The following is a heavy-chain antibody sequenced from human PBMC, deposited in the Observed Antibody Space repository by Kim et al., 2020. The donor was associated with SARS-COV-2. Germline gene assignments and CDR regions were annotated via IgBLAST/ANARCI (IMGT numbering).Heavy chain of an antibody. D-gene: IGHD6-13*01. V-gene: IGHV4-34*01. CDR3: ARGRYSSSGYVPHWYFDL. CDR1: GGSFSGYY. J-gene: IGHJ2*01. Sequence: SETLSLTCAVYGGSFSGYYWSWIRQPPGKGLEWIGEINHSGSTNYNPSLKSRVTISVDTSKNQFSLKLSSVTAADTAVYYCARGRYSSSGYVPHWYFDLWGRGTLVTVSS. CDR2: INHSGST.